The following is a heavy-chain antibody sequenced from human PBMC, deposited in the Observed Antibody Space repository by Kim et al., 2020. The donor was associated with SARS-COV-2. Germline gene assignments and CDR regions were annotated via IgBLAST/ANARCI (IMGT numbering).Heavy chain of an antibody. J-gene: IGHJ6*02. D-gene: IGHD1-1*01. CDR3: ARDLLPDTTLVHYYYYYGMEV. CDR2: ISSSSSYI. CDR1: GFTFSSYS. Sequence: GGSLRLSCAASGFTFSSYSMNWVRQAPGKGLEWVSSISSSSSYIYYADSVKGRFTISRDNAKNSLYLQMNSLRAEDTAVYYCARDLLPDTTLVHYYYYYGMEVWGQGTTVTVSS. V-gene: IGHV3-21*01.